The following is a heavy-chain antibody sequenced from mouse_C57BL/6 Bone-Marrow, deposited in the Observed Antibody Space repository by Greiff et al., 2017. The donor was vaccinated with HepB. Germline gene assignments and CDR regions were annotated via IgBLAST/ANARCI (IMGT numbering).Heavy chain of an antibody. CDR3: ANLYYDYPSYAMDY. CDR2: ISSGSSTI. D-gene: IGHD2-4*01. Sequence: EVQLQESGGGLVKPGGSLKLSCAASGFTFSDYGMHWVRQAPEKGLEWVAYISSGSSTIYYADTVKGRFTISRDNAKNTLFLQMTSLRSEDTAMYYCANLYYDYPSYAMDYWGQGTSVTVSS. CDR1: GFTFSDYG. V-gene: IGHV5-17*01. J-gene: IGHJ4*01.